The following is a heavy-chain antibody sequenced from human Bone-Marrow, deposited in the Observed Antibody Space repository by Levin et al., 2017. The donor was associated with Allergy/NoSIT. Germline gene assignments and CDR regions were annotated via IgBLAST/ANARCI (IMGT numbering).Heavy chain of an antibody. CDR3: ARRGGYGFPFKY. D-gene: IGHD5-12*01. Sequence: SQTLSLTCTVSGGSINSSSYYWGWIRQPPGKGLEWIGTIYYSGSTYYNPSLKSRVTISVDTSKNQFSLKLSSVTAADTAVYYCARRGGYGFPFKYWGQGTLVTVSS. CDR2: IYYSGST. J-gene: IGHJ4*02. CDR1: GGSINSSSYY. V-gene: IGHV4-39*01.